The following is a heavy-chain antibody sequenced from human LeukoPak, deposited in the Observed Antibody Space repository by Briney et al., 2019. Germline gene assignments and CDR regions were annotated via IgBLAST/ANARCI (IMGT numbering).Heavy chain of an antibody. CDR1: GFTFSDYY. CDR2: SSTSGSIT. J-gene: IGHJ4*02. CDR3: ARDGLRRPPTPYCGGDCPLDY. V-gene: IGHV3-11*01. Sequence: GGSLRLSCAASGFTFSDYYMSWIRQAPGKGLQWLAYSSTSGSITYYADSVKGRFTISRDNAKNSLYLQMNSLRVEDTAMYYCARDGLRRPPTPYCGGDCPLDYWGQGTLVSVSS. D-gene: IGHD2-21*02.